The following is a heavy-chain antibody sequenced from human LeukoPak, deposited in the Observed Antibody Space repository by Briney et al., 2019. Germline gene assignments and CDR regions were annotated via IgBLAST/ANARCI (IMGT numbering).Heavy chain of an antibody. V-gene: IGHV3-48*01. J-gene: IGHJ6*03. CDR1: TFTVRSSP. CDR2: IGATSANI. Sequence: FSAYTFTVRSSPRKRHGPTQGQGLKGVFYIGATSANIHYADSVKGRFTISRDNAKNSLYLQMNSLRADDTAVYYCARDLSYGYDYYYYTDGWGKGTTVTVSS. CDR3: ARDLSYGYDYYYYTDG. D-gene: IGHD5-18*01.